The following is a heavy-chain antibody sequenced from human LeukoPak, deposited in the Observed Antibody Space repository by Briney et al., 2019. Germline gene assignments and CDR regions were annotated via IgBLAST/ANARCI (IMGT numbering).Heavy chain of an antibody. V-gene: IGHV3-33*01. D-gene: IGHD1-26*01. CDR1: DFTFSSYG. J-gene: IGHJ4*02. CDR2: IWYDGSYK. Sequence: GGSLRLSCAASDFTFSSYGMHWVRQAPGKGLEWVAVIWYDGSYKYYADSVKGRFTISRDNAKNSLYLQMTCLRAEDTAVYYCARASGSFFDYWDQGTLATVSS. CDR3: ARASGSFFDY.